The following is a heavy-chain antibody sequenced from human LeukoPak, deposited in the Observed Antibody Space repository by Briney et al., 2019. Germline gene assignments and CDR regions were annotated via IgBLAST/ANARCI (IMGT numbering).Heavy chain of an antibody. Sequence: SETLSLTCTVSGGSISSYYWSWIRQPPGKGLEWIGYIYYSGSTNYNPSLKSRVTISVDTSKNQFSLKLSSVTAADTAVYYCAREYSSGWYSWIDPWGQGTLVTVSS. CDR1: GGSISSYY. D-gene: IGHD6-19*01. V-gene: IGHV4-59*01. J-gene: IGHJ5*02. CDR2: IYYSGST. CDR3: AREYSSGWYSWIDP.